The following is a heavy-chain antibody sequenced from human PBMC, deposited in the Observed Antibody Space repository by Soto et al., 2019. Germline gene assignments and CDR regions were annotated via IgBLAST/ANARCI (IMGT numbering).Heavy chain of an antibody. CDR2: MNPNSGNT. D-gene: IGHD3-3*01. CDR1: GYTFTSYD. CDR3: ARDFWSGYYFHYYGMDV. J-gene: IGHJ6*02. Sequence: QVQLVQSGAEVKKPGASVKVSCKASGYTFTSYDINWVRQATGQGLEWMGWMNPNSGNTGYAQKFQGRVTMTRNTSISTAYMELSILRSEDTAVYYCARDFWSGYYFHYYGMDVWGQGTTVTVSS. V-gene: IGHV1-8*01.